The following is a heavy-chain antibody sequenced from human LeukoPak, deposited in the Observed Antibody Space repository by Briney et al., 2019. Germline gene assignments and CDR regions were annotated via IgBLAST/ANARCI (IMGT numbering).Heavy chain of an antibody. J-gene: IGHJ4*02. Sequence: PGGSLRLSCAASGFTFSNYAMSWVRQAPGKGLEWVSAIRGNAGSTYYADSVKGRLTSSRDNSKNTLYLQMNSLRAEDTAVYYCAKGEDYGYYAEFDHWGQGTLVTVSS. CDR2: IRGNAGST. D-gene: IGHD4-17*01. CDR1: GFTFSNYA. CDR3: AKGEDYGYYAEFDH. V-gene: IGHV3-23*01.